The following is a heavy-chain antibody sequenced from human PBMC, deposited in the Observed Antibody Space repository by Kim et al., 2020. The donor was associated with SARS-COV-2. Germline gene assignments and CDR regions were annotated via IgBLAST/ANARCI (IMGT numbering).Heavy chain of an antibody. J-gene: IGHJ6*02. Sequence: QGRVTMTRDTSTSTVYMELSSLRSEDTAVYYCARETWSFGDYYYYGMDVWGQGTTVTVSS. D-gene: IGHD3-10*01. V-gene: IGHV1-46*03. CDR3: ARETWSFGDYYYYGMDV.